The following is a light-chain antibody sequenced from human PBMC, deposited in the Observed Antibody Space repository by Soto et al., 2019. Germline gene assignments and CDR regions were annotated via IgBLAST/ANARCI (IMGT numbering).Light chain of an antibody. V-gene: IGKV3-20*01. CDR3: QQYGSSPPRFT. CDR2: GAS. J-gene: IGKJ3*01. Sequence: EIVLTQSPGTLSLSPGERATLSCRASQSVSSSYLAWYQQKPGQAPRLIIYGASSRATGIPARFSGSGSGTDCTLTISRLEPEDFAVYYCQQYGSSPPRFTFGPGTKVDIK. CDR1: QSVSSSY.